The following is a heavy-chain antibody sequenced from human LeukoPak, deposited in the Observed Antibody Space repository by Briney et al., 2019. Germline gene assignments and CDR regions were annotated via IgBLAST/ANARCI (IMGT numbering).Heavy chain of an antibody. CDR3: ARQYSSGWYEGSDWFDP. V-gene: IGHV3-21*01. Sequence: GGSLRLSCAASGFTFSSYSMNWVRQAPGKGLEWVSSISSSSSYIYYADSVKGRFTISRDNAKNSLYLQMNSLRAEDTAVYYCARQYSSGWYEGSDWFDPWGQGTLVTVSS. D-gene: IGHD6-19*01. CDR1: GFTFSSYS. J-gene: IGHJ5*02. CDR2: ISSSSSYI.